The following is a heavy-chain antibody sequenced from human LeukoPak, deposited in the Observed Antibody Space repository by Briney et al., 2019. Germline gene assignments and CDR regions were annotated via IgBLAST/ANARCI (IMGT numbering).Heavy chain of an antibody. J-gene: IGHJ6*03. CDR1: GFTFSSYS. V-gene: IGHV3-48*01. CDR2: ISSSSSTI. CDR3: ARLDTESYYYYYYMDV. Sequence: GGSLRLSCAASGFTFSSYSMNWVRQAPGKGLEWVSCISSSSSTIYYADSVKGRFTISRDNAKNSLYLQMNSLRAEDTAVYYCARLDTESYYYYYYMDVWGKGTTVTVSS. D-gene: IGHD2-8*02.